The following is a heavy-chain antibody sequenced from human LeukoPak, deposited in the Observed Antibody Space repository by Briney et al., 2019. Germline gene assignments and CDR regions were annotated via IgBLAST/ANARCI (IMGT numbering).Heavy chain of an antibody. CDR2: MNPNSGNT. Sequence: ASVEVSCKASGYTFTSYDINWVRQATGQGLEWMGWMNPNSGNTGYAQKFQGRVTMTRNTSISTAYMELSSLRSEDTAVYYCARAYDFWSTIDYWGQGTLVTVSS. CDR1: GYTFTSYD. J-gene: IGHJ4*02. D-gene: IGHD3-3*01. CDR3: ARAYDFWSTIDY. V-gene: IGHV1-8*02.